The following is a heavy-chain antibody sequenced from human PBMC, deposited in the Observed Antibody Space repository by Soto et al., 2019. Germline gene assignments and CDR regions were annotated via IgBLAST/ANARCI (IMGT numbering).Heavy chain of an antibody. V-gene: IGHV1-18*01. D-gene: IGHD3-3*01. Sequence: GASVKVSCKASGYTFTSYGISWVRQAPGQGLEWMGWISAYNGNTNYAQKLQGRVTMTTDTSTSTAYMELRSLRSDDTAVYYCARSPGITIFGVVITFDYWGQGTLVTVSS. CDR2: ISAYNGNT. CDR1: GYTFTSYG. J-gene: IGHJ4*02. CDR3: ARSPGITIFGVVITFDY.